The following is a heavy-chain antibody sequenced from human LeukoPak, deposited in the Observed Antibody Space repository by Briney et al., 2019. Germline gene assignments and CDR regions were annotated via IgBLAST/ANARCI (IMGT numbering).Heavy chain of an antibody. D-gene: IGHD6-19*01. CDR2: VAYDGSNI. J-gene: IGHJ4*02. CDR1: GFTFSDYG. Sequence: PGGSLRLSCAASGFTFSDYGMHWVRQAPGKGLEWVAVVAYDGSNIYYADSVKGRFTISRDNSKNTLYLQMNSLRAEDTAVYYCVKGYASGWTDLDYWGQGALVTVSS. V-gene: IGHV3-30*18. CDR3: VKGYASGWTDLDY.